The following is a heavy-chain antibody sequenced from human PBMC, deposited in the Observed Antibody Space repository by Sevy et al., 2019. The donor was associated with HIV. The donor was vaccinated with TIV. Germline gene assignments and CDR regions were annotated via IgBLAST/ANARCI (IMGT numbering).Heavy chain of an antibody. CDR3: ARVVAYCTGGSCFPGYYYGMDV. CDR1: GFTFISFT. J-gene: IGHJ6*02. Sequence: GGSLRLSCAASGFTFISFTMNWVRQAPGKGLEWVSSISNSPSYIYYADSVKGRFTVSRDNAKNSLYLQMNSLRAEDTAVYYCARVVAYCTGGSCFPGYYYGMDVWGQGTTVTVSS. V-gene: IGHV3-21*01. D-gene: IGHD2-15*01. CDR2: ISNSPSYI.